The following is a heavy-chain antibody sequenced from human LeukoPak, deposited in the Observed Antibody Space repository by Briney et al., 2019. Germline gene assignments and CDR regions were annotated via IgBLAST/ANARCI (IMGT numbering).Heavy chain of an antibody. J-gene: IGHJ3*02. Sequence: GGSLRLSCAASGFTFSSYAMSWVRQAPGKGLEWVSAISGSGGSTYYADSVKGRFTISRDNSKNTLYLQMNSLRAEDTAVYYCAKDLEQQLVPGSAFDIWGQGTMVTVSS. V-gene: IGHV3-23*01. CDR1: GFTFSSYA. CDR3: AKDLEQQLVPGSAFDI. CDR2: ISGSGGST. D-gene: IGHD6-13*01.